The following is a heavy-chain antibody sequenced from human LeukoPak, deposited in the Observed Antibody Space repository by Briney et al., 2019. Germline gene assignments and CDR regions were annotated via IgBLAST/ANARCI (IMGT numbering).Heavy chain of an antibody. Sequence: GGSLRLSCAASGFTFSSYWMHWVRQAPGKGLVWVSRINSDGSSTSYADSVKGRFTISRDNAKNTLYLQMNSLRAEDTAVYYCASAPPPKVYDSSGYPTLIDYWGQGTLVTVSS. V-gene: IGHV3-74*01. D-gene: IGHD3-22*01. J-gene: IGHJ4*02. CDR1: GFTFSSYW. CDR3: ASAPPPKVYDSSGYPTLIDY. CDR2: INSDGSST.